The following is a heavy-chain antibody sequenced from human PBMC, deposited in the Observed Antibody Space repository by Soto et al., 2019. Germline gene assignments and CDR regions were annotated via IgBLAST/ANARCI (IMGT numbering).Heavy chain of an antibody. J-gene: IGHJ6*02. CDR3: ARDRVRGYYGMDV. Sequence: ASVKVSCKASGYTFTSYYMHWVRQAPGQGLEWMGIINPSGGSTSYAQKFQGRVTMNRDTSTSTVYMELSSLRSEDTAVYYCARDRVRGYYGMDVWGQGTTVTVSS. CDR2: INPSGGST. CDR1: GYTFTSYY. V-gene: IGHV1-46*03. D-gene: IGHD3-10*01.